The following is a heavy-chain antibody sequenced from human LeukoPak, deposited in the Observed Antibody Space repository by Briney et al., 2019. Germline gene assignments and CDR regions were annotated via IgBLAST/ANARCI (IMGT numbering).Heavy chain of an antibody. D-gene: IGHD1-1*01. CDR3: ARDLVLEGFDY. J-gene: IGHJ4*02. CDR1: GGSISSGSYY. CDR2: IYTSGST. Sequence: PSQTLSLTCTVSGGSISSGSYYWSWIRQPAGKGLEWIGRIYTSGSTNYNPSLKSRVTISVDTSKNQFSLKLSSVTAADTAVYYCARDLVLEGFDYWGQGTLVTVSS. V-gene: IGHV4-61*02.